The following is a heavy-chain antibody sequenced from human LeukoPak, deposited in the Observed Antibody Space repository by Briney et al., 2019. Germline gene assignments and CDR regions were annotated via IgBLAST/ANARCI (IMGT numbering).Heavy chain of an antibody. D-gene: IGHD6-13*01. J-gene: IGHJ4*02. Sequence: SETLSLTCTVSGGSISSSSYYWGWIRQPPGKGLEWIGSIYYSGSTYYNPSLKSRVTISVDTSKNQFSLKLSSVTAADTAVYYYARREVIAAAGTTTRGFDYWGQGTLVTVSS. V-gene: IGHV4-39*01. CDR3: ARREVIAAAGTTTRGFDY. CDR1: GGSISSSSYY. CDR2: IYYSGST.